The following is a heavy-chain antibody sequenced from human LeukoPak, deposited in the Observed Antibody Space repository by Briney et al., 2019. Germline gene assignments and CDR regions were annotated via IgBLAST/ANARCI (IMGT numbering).Heavy chain of an antibody. V-gene: IGHV4-4*02. D-gene: IGHD3-3*01. CDR1: GGSISSSNW. Sequence: PSETLSLTCAVSGGSISSSNWWSWVRQPPGKGLEWIGEIYHSGSTNYNPSLKSRVTISVDTPKNQFSLKVSSVTAADTAVYYCARTNYDFWSGTIDYWGQGTLVTVSS. CDR2: IYHSGST. CDR3: ARTNYDFWSGTIDY. J-gene: IGHJ4*02.